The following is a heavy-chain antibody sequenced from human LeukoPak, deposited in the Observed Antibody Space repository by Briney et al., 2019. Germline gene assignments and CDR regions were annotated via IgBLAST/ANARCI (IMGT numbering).Heavy chain of an antibody. Sequence: GGSLRLSCAASGFTFSTYWMHWVRQAPGKGLAWVSRIKSDGSTNYADSVKGRFTISRDNAKNTVSLQMNSLRPEDTGVYYCARAPSEIGGYYPEYFRHWGQGTLVTVSS. CDR2: IKSDGST. V-gene: IGHV3-74*01. CDR1: GFTFSTYW. D-gene: IGHD3-22*01. J-gene: IGHJ1*01. CDR3: ARAPSEIGGYYPEYFRH.